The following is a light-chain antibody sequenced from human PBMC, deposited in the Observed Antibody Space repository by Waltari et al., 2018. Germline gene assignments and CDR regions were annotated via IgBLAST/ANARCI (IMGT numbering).Light chain of an antibody. J-gene: IGLJ3*02. V-gene: IGLV1-47*01. CDR1: SSTIGHTY. Sequence: QSVLTQPPSASGTPGQRVPISCSGISSTIGHTYVFWYQQLPGKAPKLLIYRNDQRPSGVPDRFSASKSVTSASLAIGGLRSEDEAIYHCAAWDNSLGRWVFGEGTKLTVL. CDR2: RND. CDR3: AAWDNSLGRWV.